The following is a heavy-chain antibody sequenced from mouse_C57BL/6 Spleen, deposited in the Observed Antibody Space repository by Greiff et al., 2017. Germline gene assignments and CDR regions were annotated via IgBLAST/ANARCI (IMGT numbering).Heavy chain of an antibody. CDR3: ARWGDYDAMDY. CDR2: IYPGSGST. J-gene: IGHJ4*01. CDR1: GYTFTSYW. Sequence: VQLQQPGAELVKPGASVKMSCKASGYTFTSYWITWVKQRPGQGLEWIGDIYPGSGSTNYNEKFKSKATLTVDTSSSTAYMQLSSLTSVDSAVYYCARWGDYDAMDYWGQGTSVTVSS. V-gene: IGHV1-55*01.